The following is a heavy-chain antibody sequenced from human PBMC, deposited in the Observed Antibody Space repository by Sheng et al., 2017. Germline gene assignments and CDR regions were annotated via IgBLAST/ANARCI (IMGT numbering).Heavy chain of an antibody. V-gene: IGHV3-30*04. CDR2: ISYDGRNE. CDR3: AKGRIPAALRYDAFDM. Sequence: QVQLLESGGGVVQPGRSLRLSCAASGFSFSTYSMHWVRQAPGKGLEWLAVISYDGRNEYYRDSVKGRFTISRDNSKNTLYVQMNSLRGEDTGAYYFAKGRIPAALRYDAFDMWGQGTMVTVSS. J-gene: IGHJ3*02. D-gene: IGHD2-2*01. CDR1: GFSFSTYS.